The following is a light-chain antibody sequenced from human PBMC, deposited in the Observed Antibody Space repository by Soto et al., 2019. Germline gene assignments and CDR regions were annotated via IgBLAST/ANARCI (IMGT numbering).Light chain of an antibody. CDR2: QDS. Sequence: SYELTQPPSVSVSPGQTASITCSGDKLGAKYACWYQQKPGQSPVLVIYQDSKRPSGIPERFSGSNSGNTATLTISGTQPMDEADYYCQAWDSSSYVFGPGTKVTVL. J-gene: IGLJ1*01. CDR3: QAWDSSSYV. V-gene: IGLV3-1*01. CDR1: KLGAKY.